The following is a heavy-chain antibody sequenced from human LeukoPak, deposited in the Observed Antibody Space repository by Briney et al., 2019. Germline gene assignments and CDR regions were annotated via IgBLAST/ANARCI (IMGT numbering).Heavy chain of an antibody. V-gene: IGHV3-15*01. Sequence: PGGSLRLSCAASGFPFSHTWMTWVRQAPGRGLEWVGQIQSKTDGGTTDYAAPVKGRFTISRDDSKSTLYLQMNSLKTDDTAVYFCDTNDYDDYIPDSWGQGTLVTVSS. CDR2: IQSKTDGGTT. J-gene: IGHJ4*02. CDR1: GFPFSHTW. D-gene: IGHD4-17*01. CDR3: DTNDYDDYIPDS.